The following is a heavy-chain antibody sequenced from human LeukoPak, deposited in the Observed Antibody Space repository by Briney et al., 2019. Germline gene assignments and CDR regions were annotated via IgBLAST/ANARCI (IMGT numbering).Heavy chain of an antibody. D-gene: IGHD3-22*01. CDR2: ISYDGSNK. J-gene: IGHJ4*02. V-gene: IGHV3-30*18. CDR3: AKGLKWLPSLFDY. CDR1: GFTFSSYG. Sequence: GRSLRLSCAASGFTFSSYGMHWVRQAPGKGLEWVAVISYDGSNKYYADSVKGRFTISRDNSKNTLYLQMNSLRAEDTAVYYCAKGLKWLPSLFDYWGQGTLVTVSS.